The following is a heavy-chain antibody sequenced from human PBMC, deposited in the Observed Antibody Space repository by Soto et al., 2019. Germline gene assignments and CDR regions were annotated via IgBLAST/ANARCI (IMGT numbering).Heavy chain of an antibody. CDR1: GFTFSSYS. Sequence: PGGSLRLSCAASGFTFSSYSMNWVRQAPGKGLEWVSSISSSSSYIYYADSVKGRFTISRDNAKNSLYLQMNSLRAEDTAVYYCARDRIVATSACDYWGQGTLVTVSS. V-gene: IGHV3-21*01. CDR2: ISSSSSYI. CDR3: ARDRIVATSACDY. J-gene: IGHJ4*02. D-gene: IGHD5-12*01.